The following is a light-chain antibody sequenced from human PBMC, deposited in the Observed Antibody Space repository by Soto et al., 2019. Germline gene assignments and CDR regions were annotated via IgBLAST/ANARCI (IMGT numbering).Light chain of an antibody. V-gene: IGLV2-14*01. J-gene: IGLJ1*01. CDR1: ISDVGGHNY. CDR2: EVS. Sequence: QSALTQPASVSESPGQSITISCTGTISDVGGHNYVSWYQQHPGKAPKLMIYEVSNRPSGISNRFSGSKSGNTASLTISGLQAEDEADYYCNSYSSSSTRHVFGTGTKLTVL. CDR3: NSYSSSSTRHV.